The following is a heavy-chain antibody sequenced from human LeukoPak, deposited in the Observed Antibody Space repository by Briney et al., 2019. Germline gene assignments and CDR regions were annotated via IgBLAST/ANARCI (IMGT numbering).Heavy chain of an antibody. CDR3: AEGTTG. J-gene: IGHJ1*01. V-gene: IGHV3-7*01. D-gene: IGHD1-1*01. CDR1: GFTFSRHW. CDR2: INQDGSGK. Sequence: GGSLRLSCATSGFTFSRHWMSWVRQAPGKGLEWVANINQDGSGKYYVDSVKGRFTISRDNAKNSLYLQMSSLRSEDTAIYYCAEGTTGWGQGTLVTVSS.